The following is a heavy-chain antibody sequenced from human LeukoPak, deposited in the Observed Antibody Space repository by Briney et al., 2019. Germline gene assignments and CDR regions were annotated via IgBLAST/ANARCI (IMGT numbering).Heavy chain of an antibody. Sequence: GGSLRLSCAASGFTFSSYAMNWVRQAPGKGLEWVSYISSSGSTIYYADSVKGRFTISRDNAENSLYLQMNSLRAEDTAVYYCARDLSSYYFDYWGQGTLVTVSS. CDR2: ISSSGSTI. D-gene: IGHD6-6*01. CDR1: GFTFSSYA. J-gene: IGHJ4*02. V-gene: IGHV3-48*04. CDR3: ARDLSSYYFDY.